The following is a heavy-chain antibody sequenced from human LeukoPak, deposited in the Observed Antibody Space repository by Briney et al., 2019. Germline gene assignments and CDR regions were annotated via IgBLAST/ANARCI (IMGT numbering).Heavy chain of an antibody. V-gene: IGHV3-23*01. J-gene: IGHJ4*02. D-gene: IGHD6-6*01. CDR2: ISGGGDST. CDR3: AKGSSAVRPYFFDY. Sequence: PGGALRLSCASSGCTFSSYGMSWVRQAPAKGLEWLSAISGGGDSTWYADSVKGRFTISRDNSKNTLSLQMNSLRAEDTTVYYCAKGSSAVRPYFFDYWGQGILVTVSS. CDR1: GCTFSSYG.